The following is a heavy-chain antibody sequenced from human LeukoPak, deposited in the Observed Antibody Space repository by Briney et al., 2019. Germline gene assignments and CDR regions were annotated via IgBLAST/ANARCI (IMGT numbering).Heavy chain of an antibody. J-gene: IGHJ4*02. D-gene: IGHD3-22*01. V-gene: IGHV3-15*01. CDR2: IKSKTDGGTT. CDR3: TTDGPGYYYDTSGSPPL. CDR1: GFTFTNAW. Sequence: GGSLRLSCAASGFTFTNAWMSWVRQAPGKGLEWVGRIKSKTDGGTTDYAAPVKGRFTISRDDSKNTLYLQMNSLKTEDTAVYYCTTDGPGYYYDTSGSPPLWGQGTLVTVSS.